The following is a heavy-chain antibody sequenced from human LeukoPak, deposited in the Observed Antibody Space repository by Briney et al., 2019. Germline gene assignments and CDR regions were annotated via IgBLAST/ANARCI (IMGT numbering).Heavy chain of an antibody. Sequence: GSSVNVSCKASGGTFSNYAITWVRQAPGQGLEWMGRIIPFLDITNSAQKFQGRVTITADKSTSTAYMELSSLRSEDTAVYYCAGPRDPDAFDIWGQGTMVTVSS. CDR1: GGTFSNYA. CDR2: IIPFLDIT. V-gene: IGHV1-69*04. CDR3: AGPRDPDAFDI. J-gene: IGHJ3*02. D-gene: IGHD5-24*01.